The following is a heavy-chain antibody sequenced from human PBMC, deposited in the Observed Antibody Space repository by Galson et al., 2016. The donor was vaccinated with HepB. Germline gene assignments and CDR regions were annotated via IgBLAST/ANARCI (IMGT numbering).Heavy chain of an antibody. D-gene: IGHD5-12*01. V-gene: IGHV6-1*01. CDR3: ARVRSGYSGYANPYNYGMDV. CDR2: TYYRSKWYN. Sequence: CAISGDSVSSHSATWNWIRQSPSRGLEGLGRTYYRSKWYNDYALSVKSRITINPDTSKNQFSLLLNSVTPEDTAVYYCARVRSGYSGYANPYNYGMDVWGQGSTVTVA. J-gene: IGHJ6*02. CDR1: GDSVSSHSAT.